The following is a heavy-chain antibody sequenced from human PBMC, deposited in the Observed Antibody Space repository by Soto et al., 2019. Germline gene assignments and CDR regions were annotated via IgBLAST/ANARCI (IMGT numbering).Heavy chain of an antibody. D-gene: IGHD3-3*01. CDR2: IRSKPNNYAT. CDR1: GFTISGSA. J-gene: IGHJ6*03. Sequence: EMQLVDSGGGLVQRGGSLKLSCAASGFTISGSAMHWVRQASGKGLEWVGRIRSKPNNYATAYGASVKGRFTISRDDSKNTAYLQMNSLNTEDTAVYYCSRQASDFWSGKPPYYMDVWGKGTTVTVSS. CDR3: SRQASDFWSGKPPYYMDV. V-gene: IGHV3-73*01.